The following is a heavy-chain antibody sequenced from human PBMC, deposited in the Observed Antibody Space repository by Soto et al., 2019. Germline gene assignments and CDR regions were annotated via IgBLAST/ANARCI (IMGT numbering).Heavy chain of an antibody. CDR3: ARDEGLGGNYYYYGMDV. CDR1: GFTFSSYG. D-gene: IGHD3-10*01. CDR2: IWYDGRNK. J-gene: IGHJ6*02. Sequence: QVQLVESGGGVVQPGRSLRLSCAASGFTFSSYGMHWVRQAPGKGLEWVAVIWYDGRNKYYADSVKGRFTISRDNSKNPLYVQMNSLRAEDTAVYYCARDEGLGGNYYYYGMDVWGQGTTVTVSS. V-gene: IGHV3-33*01.